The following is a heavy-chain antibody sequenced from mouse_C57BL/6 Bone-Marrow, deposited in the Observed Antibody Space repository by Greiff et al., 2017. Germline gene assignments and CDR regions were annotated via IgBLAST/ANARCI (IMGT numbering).Heavy chain of an antibody. Sequence: EVKLQESGPGLVKPSQSLSLTCSVTGYSITSGYYWNWIRQFPGNKLEWMGYISYDGSNNYNPSLKNRISITRDTSKNQFFLKLNSVTTEDTATYYCARITTVVAPYWFDYWGQGTTLTVSS. J-gene: IGHJ2*01. V-gene: IGHV3-6*01. CDR3: ARITTVVAPYWFDY. CDR1: GYSITSGYY. D-gene: IGHD1-1*01. CDR2: ISYDGSN.